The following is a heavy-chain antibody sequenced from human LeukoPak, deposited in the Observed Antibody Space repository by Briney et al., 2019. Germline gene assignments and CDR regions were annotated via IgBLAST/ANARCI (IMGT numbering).Heavy chain of an antibody. D-gene: IGHD6-19*01. Sequence: SETLSLTCTVSGGSISSYYWSWIRQPPRKGLEWIGYIHYTGSTNYNPSLKSRVTISVDTSKNQFSLKLSSVTAADTAVYYCARLFRVAVAGRADYWGQGTLVTVSS. CDR2: IHYTGST. V-gene: IGHV4-59*08. J-gene: IGHJ4*02. CDR3: ARLFRVAVAGRADY. CDR1: GGSISSYY.